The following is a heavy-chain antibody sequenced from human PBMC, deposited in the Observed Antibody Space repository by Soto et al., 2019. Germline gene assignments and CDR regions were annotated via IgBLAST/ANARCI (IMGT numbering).Heavy chain of an antibody. CDR1: GGNFSGYY. CDR2: INHSGST. Sequence: PSETLSLTSAVYGGNFSGYYWTWIRQPPGTGLEWIGEINHSGSTNYNPSLKSRVTISVDTSKNQFSLKLTSVTAADTAVYYCARDKITGLFDYWGQGTLVTSPQ. J-gene: IGHJ4*02. D-gene: IGHD2-8*02. V-gene: IGHV4-34*01. CDR3: ARDKITGLFDY.